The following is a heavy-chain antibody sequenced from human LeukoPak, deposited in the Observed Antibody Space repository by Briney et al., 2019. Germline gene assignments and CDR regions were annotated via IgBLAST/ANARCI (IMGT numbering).Heavy chain of an antibody. CDR3: TTAEDGL. J-gene: IGHJ3*01. CDR2: IKARTDGGTT. D-gene: IGHD6-25*01. V-gene: IGHV3-15*01. Sequence: KPGGSLRLSCAASGFTFSNAWMTWVRQAPGQGLDWVGRIKARTDGGTTQYAEPVKGRFTISRDDSKNTLYLQMNSLISEDTGVYYCTTAEDGLWGQGTMVTVSS. CDR1: GFTFSNAW.